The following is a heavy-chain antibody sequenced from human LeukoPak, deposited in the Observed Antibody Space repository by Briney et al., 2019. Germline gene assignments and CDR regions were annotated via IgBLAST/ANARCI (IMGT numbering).Heavy chain of an antibody. Sequence: GGSLRLSCAASGFTFTSYAMTWVRQAPGKGLDWVSSISASGGGTYYAGSVKGRFTISRDNSLNTLYLQVSSLRAEDTAIYYCAKDRRGRYYGSRNYYIPSNWFDPWGQGTLVTVSS. D-gene: IGHD3-10*01. J-gene: IGHJ5*02. V-gene: IGHV3-23*01. CDR2: ISASGGGT. CDR1: GFTFTSYA. CDR3: AKDRRGRYYGSRNYYIPSNWFDP.